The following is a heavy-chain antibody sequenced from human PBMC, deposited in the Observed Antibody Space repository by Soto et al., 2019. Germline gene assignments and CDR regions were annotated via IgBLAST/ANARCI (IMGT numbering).Heavy chain of an antibody. CDR2: IYWNDDK. V-gene: IGHV2-5*01. Sequence: SGPTLVNPTQTLTLTCTFSGFSLSTSGVGVGWIRQPPGKALEWLALIYWNDDKRYSPSLKSRPTITKDTSKNQVVLTMTNMDPVDTATYYCAHIPIGPPHPINWFDPWGQGTLVTVSS. CDR3: AHIPIGPPHPINWFDP. CDR1: GFSLSTSGVG. J-gene: IGHJ5*02.